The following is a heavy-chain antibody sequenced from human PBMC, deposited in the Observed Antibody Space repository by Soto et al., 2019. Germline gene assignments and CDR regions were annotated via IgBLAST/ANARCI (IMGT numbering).Heavy chain of an antibody. CDR1: GFTFSTDT. Sequence: RGGALRLSCAASGFTFSTDTMTWFRQAPVKGLEWVSSVGGSGDGTYYADSVKGRFTISRDNSKNTLYLQMNSLRAEDTALYYCAKVISRWYAYTGMDVWGQGTTVTVSS. CDR2: VGGSGDGT. V-gene: IGHV3-23*01. D-gene: IGHD3-16*01. CDR3: AKVISRWYAYTGMDV. J-gene: IGHJ6*02.